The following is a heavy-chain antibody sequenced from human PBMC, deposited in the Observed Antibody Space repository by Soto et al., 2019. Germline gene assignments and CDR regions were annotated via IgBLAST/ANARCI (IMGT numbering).Heavy chain of an antibody. CDR3: AREAPVAGTNYFDL. CDR1: GFSLSTYD. Sequence: GGALRLSCAASGFSLSTYDMIWVRQAPGKGLEWVSDIRGDGDSTYYADSVKGRFTISRDKANNTVSLQMNSLRGEDTAVYYCAREAPVAGTNYFDLWGQGTLVTVSS. D-gene: IGHD6-19*01. CDR2: IRGDGDST. J-gene: IGHJ4*02. V-gene: IGHV3-23*01.